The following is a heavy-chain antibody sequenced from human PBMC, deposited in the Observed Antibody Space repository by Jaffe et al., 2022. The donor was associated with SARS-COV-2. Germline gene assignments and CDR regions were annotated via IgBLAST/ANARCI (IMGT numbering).Heavy chain of an antibody. CDR2: ISAYNGNT. CDR3: ARNRYSSSWYRLGYYGMDV. D-gene: IGHD6-13*01. CDR1: GYTFTSYG. J-gene: IGHJ6*02. V-gene: IGHV1-18*01. Sequence: QVQLVQSGAEVKKPGASVKVSCKASGYTFTSYGISWVRQAPGQGLEWMGWISAYNGNTNYAQKLQGRVTMTTDTSTSTAYMELRSLRSDDTAVYYCARNRYSSSWYRLGYYGMDVWGQGTTVTVSS.